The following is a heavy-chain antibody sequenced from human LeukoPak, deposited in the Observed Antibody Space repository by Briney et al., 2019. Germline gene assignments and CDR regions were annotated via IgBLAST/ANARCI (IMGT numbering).Heavy chain of an antibody. D-gene: IGHD6-13*01. CDR3: AREAAAGGFDDYYYYMEV. Sequence: SETLSLTCTVSGGSISSYYWSWIRQPPGKGLEWIGCISYSGSTNYNPSLKSRVTISVDTSKKQFSLTLSSVTAADTAVYYCAREAAAGGFDDYYYYMEVWGKGTTVTVSS. CDR2: ISYSGST. CDR1: GGSISSYY. J-gene: IGHJ6*03. V-gene: IGHV4-59*01.